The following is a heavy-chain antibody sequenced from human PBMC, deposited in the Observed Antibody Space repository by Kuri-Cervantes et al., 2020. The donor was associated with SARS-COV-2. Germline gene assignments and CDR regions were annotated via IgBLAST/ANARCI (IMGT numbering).Heavy chain of an antibody. Sequence: SVKVSCKASGDTFTYRFLHWVRQAPGQAPEWMGWITSFNGNTKYAQKFQDRVTITRDRSMNTAYMELSSLRSEDTAMYYCARSGPGAISREDGALDIWGQGTMVTVSS. V-gene: IGHV1-45*02. J-gene: IGHJ3*02. CDR2: ITSFNGNT. D-gene: IGHD4/OR15-4a*01. CDR1: GDTFTYRF. CDR3: ARSGPGAISREDGALDI.